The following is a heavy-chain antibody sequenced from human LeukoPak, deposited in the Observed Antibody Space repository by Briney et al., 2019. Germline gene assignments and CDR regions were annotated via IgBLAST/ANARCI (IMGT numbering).Heavy chain of an antibody. CDR3: ERAYVGWFDP. Sequence: SQSLSLACTVSGDSIISSRYYWGWIRQSPGQGLEWIGSIFYSGSTYYNPSLKSRVTISVDTSKNPLSLKLSSVTPADTAVYYCERAYVGWFDPWGEGTLVTVSS. CDR2: IFYSGST. D-gene: IGHD3-16*01. J-gene: IGHJ5*02. V-gene: IGHV4-39*07. CDR1: GDSIISSRYY.